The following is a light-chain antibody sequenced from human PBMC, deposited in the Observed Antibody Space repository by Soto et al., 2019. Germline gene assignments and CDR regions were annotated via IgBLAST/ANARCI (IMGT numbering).Light chain of an antibody. V-gene: IGKV3-15*01. CDR3: QQYNDWPRVT. CDR2: GAS. Sequence: EIVMTQSPGTLSVSPGERATISFWASQSVSSNLPWYQQKPGQAPRLLIYGASTRATGIPARFSGRGSGTEFTLTISNLQSEDFAVYCCQQYNDWPRVTFGGGTKLDIK. CDR1: QSVSSN. J-gene: IGKJ4*01.